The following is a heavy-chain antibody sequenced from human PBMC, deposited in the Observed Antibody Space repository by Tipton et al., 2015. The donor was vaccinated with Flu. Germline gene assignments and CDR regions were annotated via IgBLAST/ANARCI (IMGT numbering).Heavy chain of an antibody. V-gene: IGHV3-11*01. J-gene: IGHJ4*02. CDR2: MDIGGSAT. CDR3: ARSTSLAERYYFDF. D-gene: IGHD1-1*01. Sequence: SLRLSCAASGFRFSDHFMGWVRRAPGKGLEWISYMDIGGSATYYSDSVRGRFTISRDNARSSLYLQMNSLSAGDTALYYCARSTSLAERYYFDFWGQGTLVTVSS. CDR1: GFRFSDHF.